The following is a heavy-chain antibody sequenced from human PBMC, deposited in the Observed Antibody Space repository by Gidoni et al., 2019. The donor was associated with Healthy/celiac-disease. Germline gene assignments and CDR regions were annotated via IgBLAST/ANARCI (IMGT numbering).Heavy chain of an antibody. CDR1: GFTFSSYG. V-gene: IGHV3-33*01. D-gene: IGHD6-19*01. J-gene: IGHJ4*02. CDR2: IWYDGNNK. Sequence: QVQLVESGGGVVQPGRSLRPSCAASGFTFSSYGMHWVRQAPGKGLEWVAVIWYDGNNKYYADSVKGRFTISRDNSKNTLYLQMNSLRAEDTAVYYCARDGSSGLFDYWGQGTLVTVSS. CDR3: ARDGSSGLFDY.